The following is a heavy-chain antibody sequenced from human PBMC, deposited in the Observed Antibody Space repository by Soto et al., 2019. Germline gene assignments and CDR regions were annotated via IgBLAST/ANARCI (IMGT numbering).Heavy chain of an antibody. J-gene: IGHJ4*02. V-gene: IGHV3-74*01. CDR2: IYNDGTYS. Sequence: PGGSLRLSCAASGFIFKMYWMHWVRQSPGKGLVWISRIYNDGTYSDYADSVRGRFTITRNNVNDTLYLQMNNWRAEDAGLYYCTRGPRPISTGTGAYWGQGTQVTVS. D-gene: IGHD3-10*01. CDR3: TRGPRPISTGTGAY. CDR1: GFIFKMYW.